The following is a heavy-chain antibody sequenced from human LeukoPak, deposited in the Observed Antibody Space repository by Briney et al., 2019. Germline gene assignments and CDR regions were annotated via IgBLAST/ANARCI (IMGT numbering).Heavy chain of an antibody. Sequence: ASVKVSCKASGYTFTGYFMHWVRQAPGQGLEWMGRINSNSGDTDYAQNFQGRVTITTDTSIRTTYMELIRLRSDDTAVYYCARGVGFGSQVDYSDYGGRGTLVTVPS. D-gene: IGHD3-16*01. CDR2: INSNSGDT. J-gene: IGHJ4*02. V-gene: IGHV1-2*06. CDR3: ARGVGFGSQVDYSDY. CDR1: GYTFTGYF.